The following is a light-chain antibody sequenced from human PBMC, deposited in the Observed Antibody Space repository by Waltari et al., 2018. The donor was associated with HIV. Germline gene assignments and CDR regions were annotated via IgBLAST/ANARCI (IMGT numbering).Light chain of an antibody. J-gene: IGLJ3*02. CDR1: SGSVSTKNY. CDR3: VLYLGHVIWM. V-gene: IGLV8-61*01. CDR2: TTN. Sequence: QTVVTQEPSFSVSPGGTVTPTCGLASGSVSTKNYPTRYQQSPGPAPRTLIYTTNTRSSGVPDRFSGSSLGSKAVLTIAGAQADDECDYYCVLYLGHVIWMFGGGTKLTVL.